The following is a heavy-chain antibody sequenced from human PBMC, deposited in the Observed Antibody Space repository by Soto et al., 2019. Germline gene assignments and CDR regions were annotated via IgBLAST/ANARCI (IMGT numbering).Heavy chain of an antibody. D-gene: IGHD3-22*01. CDR2: IIPILGIA. CDR1: GGTFSSYT. Sequence: QVQLVQSGAEVKKPGSSVKVSCKASGGTFSSYTISWVRQAPGQGLEWMGRIIPILGIANYAQKFQGRVTVTGEKSTSTDYMELSSLRSEDTAVYYCAKTYYYDSSGYPLDYWGQGTLVTVSS. V-gene: IGHV1-69*02. CDR3: AKTYYYDSSGYPLDY. J-gene: IGHJ4*02.